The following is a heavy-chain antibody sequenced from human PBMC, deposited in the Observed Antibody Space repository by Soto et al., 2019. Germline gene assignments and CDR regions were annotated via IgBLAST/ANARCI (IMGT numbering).Heavy chain of an antibody. D-gene: IGHD3-16*01. CDR3: ATIPSTLTTGLRRDC. V-gene: IGHV1-2*02. Sequence: ASVKVSCKASGYTFTGYYMHWVRQAPGQGLEWMGWINPNSGGTNYAQKFQGRVTMTRDTSISTAYMELSRLRSNDTAVYYCATIPSTLTTGLRRDCWGQVHLVTASS. J-gene: IGHJ4*02. CDR2: INPNSGGT. CDR1: GYTFTGYY.